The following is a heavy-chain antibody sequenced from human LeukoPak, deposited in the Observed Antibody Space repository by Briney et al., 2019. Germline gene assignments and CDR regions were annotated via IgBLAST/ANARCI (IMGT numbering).Heavy chain of an antibody. J-gene: IGHJ4*02. CDR2: INHSGST. V-gene: IGHV4-34*01. D-gene: IGHD3-9*01. CDR1: GGSFSGYY. Sequence: SETLSLTCAAYGGSFSGYYWSWIRQPPGKGLEWIGEINHSGSTNYNPSLKSRVTISVDTSKNQFSLKLSSVTAADTAVYYCARLYILTGYYSWDYWGQGTLVTVSS. CDR3: ARLYILTGYYSWDY.